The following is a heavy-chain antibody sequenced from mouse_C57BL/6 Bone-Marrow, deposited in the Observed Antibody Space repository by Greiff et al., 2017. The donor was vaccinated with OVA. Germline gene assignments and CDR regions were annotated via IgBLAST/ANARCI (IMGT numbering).Heavy chain of an antibody. Sequence: VQLQQSGAELARPGASVKLSCKASGYTFTSYGISWVKQRTGQGLEWIGEIYPRSGYTYYNEKFKGKATLTADKSSSTAYMELRSLTSEDSAVYFCVRETITTVVGGYVMDYWGQGTSVTVSS. V-gene: IGHV1-81*01. CDR2: IYPRSGYT. J-gene: IGHJ4*01. CDR1: GYTFTSYG. D-gene: IGHD1-1*02. CDR3: VRETITTVVGGYVMDY.